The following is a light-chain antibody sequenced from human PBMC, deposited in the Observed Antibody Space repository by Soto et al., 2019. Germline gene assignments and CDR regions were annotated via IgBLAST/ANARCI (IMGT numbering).Light chain of an antibody. CDR2: DAS. CDR1: QFINKW. J-gene: IGKJ1*01. Sequence: DIQMTQSPSTLSASIGERVIITCRASQFINKWLAWHQQQPGKTPKVLISDASILETGVSSRFSGSGFGTEFALSIDNLQPAAFATYYCLQYALYPLTFGQGTRVEIK. V-gene: IGKV1-5*01. CDR3: LQYALYPLT.